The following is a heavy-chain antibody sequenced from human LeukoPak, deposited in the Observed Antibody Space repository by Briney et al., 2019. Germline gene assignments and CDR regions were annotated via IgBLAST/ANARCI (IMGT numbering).Heavy chain of an antibody. Sequence: PGGSLRLSCAASGFTFSSYNMKWVRQAPGKGLEWVSSISTSSSYIYYADSVKGRFTISRDNAKNTLYLRMNSLRTEDTALYYCAKDYRGVAGKSRYYYYYYMDVWAKGPRSPSP. J-gene: IGHJ6*03. D-gene: IGHD6-19*01. CDR1: GFTFSSYN. V-gene: IGHV3-21*04. CDR2: ISTSSSYI. CDR3: AKDYRGVAGKSRYYYYYYMDV.